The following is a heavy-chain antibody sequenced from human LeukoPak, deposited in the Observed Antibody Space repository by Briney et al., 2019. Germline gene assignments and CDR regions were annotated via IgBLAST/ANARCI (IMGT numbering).Heavy chain of an antibody. CDR3: AKGRGPELDP. J-gene: IGHJ5*02. Sequence: GGSLRLSCAASGFTFSSHAMSWVRQAPEKGLEWVSGIGGSGDSTYYADSVKGRFTISRDNSKNTLYLQMNSLRVEDTAVYYCAKGRGPELDPWGQGTLVTVSS. CDR1: GFTFSSHA. V-gene: IGHV3-23*01. CDR2: IGGSGDST.